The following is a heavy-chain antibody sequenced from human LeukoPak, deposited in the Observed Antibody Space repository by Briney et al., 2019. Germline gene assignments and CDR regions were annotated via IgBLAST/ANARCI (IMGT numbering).Heavy chain of an antibody. CDR3: ARHSEIRWDYFDY. D-gene: IGHD3-10*01. J-gene: IGHJ4*02. V-gene: IGHV4-39*01. CDR1: GGSISSSSYY. Sequence: NPSETLSLTCTVSGGSISSSSYYWGWIRQPPGKGLEWIGSIYYSGSTYYNPSLKSRVTISVDTSKNQFSLKLSSVTAADTAVYYCARHSEIRWDYFDYWGQGTLVTVSS. CDR2: IYYSGST.